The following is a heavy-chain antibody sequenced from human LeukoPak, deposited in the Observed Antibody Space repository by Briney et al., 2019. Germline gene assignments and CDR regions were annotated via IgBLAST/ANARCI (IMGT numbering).Heavy chain of an antibody. CDR2: ISGSGGST. CDR3: AKDSSPIYALWFGESYYFDY. D-gene: IGHD3-10*01. Sequence: GGSLRLSCAAYGFTFSSYAMSWVRQAPGKGLEWVSAISGSGGSTHYADSVKGRFTISRDNSKNTLYLQMNSLRAEDTAVYYCAKDSSPIYALWFGESYYFDYWGQGTLVTVSS. CDR1: GFTFSSYA. V-gene: IGHV3-23*01. J-gene: IGHJ4*02.